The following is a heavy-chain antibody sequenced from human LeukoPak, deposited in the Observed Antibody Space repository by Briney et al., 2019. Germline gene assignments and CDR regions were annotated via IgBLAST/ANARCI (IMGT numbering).Heavy chain of an antibody. J-gene: IGHJ5*02. Sequence: SETLSLTCTVSGGSISSYYWRWIRQPPGKGLEWIGYIYYSGSTNYNPSLKSRVTISVDTSKNQFSLKLSSVSAADTAVYYGARGVWCDPGGRGTLVTVFS. D-gene: IGHD3-10*01. CDR3: ARGVWCDP. CDR2: IYYSGST. CDR1: GGSISSYY. V-gene: IGHV4-59*01.